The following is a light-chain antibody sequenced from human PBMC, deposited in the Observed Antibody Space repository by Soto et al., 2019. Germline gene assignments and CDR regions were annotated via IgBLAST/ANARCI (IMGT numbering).Light chain of an antibody. J-gene: IGKJ4*01. V-gene: IGKV1-5*01. Sequence: DIHMTQSPSSLSVSVVDRVTITCLTSQNINAWLAWYQQRPGQAPKLLIYDASSLESWVPSSFSGSGSGTEFTLTISSLQPDDFATYYCQQYNSYFGGGTKVDIK. CDR3: QQYNSY. CDR1: QNINAW. CDR2: DAS.